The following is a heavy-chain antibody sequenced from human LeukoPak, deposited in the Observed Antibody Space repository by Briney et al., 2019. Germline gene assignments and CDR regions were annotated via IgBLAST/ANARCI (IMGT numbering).Heavy chain of an antibody. CDR1: GASVSSNY. CDR2: THHSGST. J-gene: IGHJ3*02. V-gene: IGHV4-59*02. CDR3: AREGIVRAFGGVIVIPGAFDI. Sequence: PSETLSLTCTVSGASVSSNYWNWIRQPPGKGLEWIGYTHHSGSTNYNPSLKSRVTISVDTSKNQFSLKLSSVTAADTAVYYCAREGIVRAFGGVIVIPGAFDIWGQGTMVTVSS. D-gene: IGHD3-16*02.